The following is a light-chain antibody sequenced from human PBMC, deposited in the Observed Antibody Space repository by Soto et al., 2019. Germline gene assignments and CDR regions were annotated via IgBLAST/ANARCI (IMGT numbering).Light chain of an antibody. Sequence: QSVLTQPPSVSGAPGQRVTISCTGSSSNIGAGYVVHWYQHLPGTAPKLLVYGDINRPSGVPDRFSGSKSGTSASLAITGLQAEDEADYYCQSYDSSLSGAVFGGGTQLTVL. CDR1: SSNIGAGYV. CDR3: QSYDSSLSGAV. J-gene: IGLJ7*01. V-gene: IGLV1-40*01. CDR2: GDI.